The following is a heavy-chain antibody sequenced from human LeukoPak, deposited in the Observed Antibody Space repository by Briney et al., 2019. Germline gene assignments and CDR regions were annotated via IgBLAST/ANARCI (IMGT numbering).Heavy chain of an antibody. CDR1: GGSISSYY. Sequence: SETLSLTCTVSGGSISSYYWSWIRQPPGKGLEWIGYIYYSGSTNYNPSLKSRVTISVDTSKNQFSLKLSSVTAADTAVYYCARGLRIYYGSGSRNWFDPWGQGTLVTVSS. D-gene: IGHD3-10*01. V-gene: IGHV4-59*01. CDR3: ARGLRIYYGSGSRNWFDP. J-gene: IGHJ5*02. CDR2: IYYSGST.